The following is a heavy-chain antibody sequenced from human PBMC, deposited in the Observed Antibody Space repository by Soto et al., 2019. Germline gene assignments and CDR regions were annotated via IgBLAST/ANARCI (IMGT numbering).Heavy chain of an antibody. D-gene: IGHD6-13*01. Sequence: GGSLRLSCAASGFSVTANSMSWVRQAPGKGLEWVSVMHSDVTTYYADSVKGRFIISRDNSKNTLYLQMSNLRGEDTARYFCARQLSGSWYNWFDPWGQGTLVTVSS. V-gene: IGHV3-53*01. CDR2: MHSDVTT. CDR1: GFSVTANS. J-gene: IGHJ5*02. CDR3: ARQLSGSWYNWFDP.